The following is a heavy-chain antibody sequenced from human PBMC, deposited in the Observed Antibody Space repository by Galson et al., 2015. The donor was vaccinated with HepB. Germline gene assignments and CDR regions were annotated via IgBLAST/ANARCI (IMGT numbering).Heavy chain of an antibody. J-gene: IGHJ5*02. CDR3: AKEDDYGSGSLVLDP. D-gene: IGHD3-10*01. Sequence: SLRLSCAASGFTFSTYAMTWVRQAPGKGLEWVSAITGSGDSTYYADSVKGRFTISRDNSKNTLFLQMNSLRADDTAVYYCAKEDDYGSGSLVLDPWGQGTLVTVSS. V-gene: IGHV3-23*01. CDR2: ITGSGDST. CDR1: GFTFSTYA.